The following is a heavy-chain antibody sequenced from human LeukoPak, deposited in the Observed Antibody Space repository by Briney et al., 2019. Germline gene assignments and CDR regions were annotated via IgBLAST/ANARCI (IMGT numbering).Heavy chain of an antibody. D-gene: IGHD2-21*02. CDR3: ARDRFCGGDCYSSFDY. V-gene: IGHV1-69*04. CDR2: IIPILGIA. Sequence: APVKVSCKASGGTFSSYAISWVRQAPGQGLEWMGRIIPILGIANYAQKFQGRVTITADKSTSTAYMELSSLRSEDTAVYYCARDRFCGGDCYSSFDYWGQGTLVTVSS. J-gene: IGHJ4*02. CDR1: GGTFSSYA.